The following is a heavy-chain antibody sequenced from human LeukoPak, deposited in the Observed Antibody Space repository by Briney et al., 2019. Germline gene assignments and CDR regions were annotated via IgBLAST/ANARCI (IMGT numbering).Heavy chain of an antibody. D-gene: IGHD3-10*01. J-gene: IGHJ4*02. V-gene: IGHV4-30-2*01. CDR2: IYHSGST. CDR3: ARDIITMVRGVIMHYFDY. CDR1: GGSISSGGYS. Sequence: SETLSLTCAVSGGSISSGGYSWSWIRQPPGKGLEWIGYIYHSGSTYYNPSLKSRVTISVDRSKNQFSLKLSSVTAADTAVYYCARDIITMVRGVIMHYFDYWGQGTLVTVSS.